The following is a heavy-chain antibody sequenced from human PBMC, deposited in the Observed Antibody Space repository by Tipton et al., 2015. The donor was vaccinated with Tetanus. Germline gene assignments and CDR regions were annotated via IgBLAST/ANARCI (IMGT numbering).Heavy chain of an antibody. CDR3: ARRLIQNLFDP. Sequence: TLSLTCTVSGDSISTSAYYWGWIRQPPGKGLDWIGSIYYSGLTYYNPSLKSRVTISVDTSKNQFSLKLTSVTAADTAVYYCARRLIQNLFDPWGQGTLVTVSS. V-gene: IGHV4-39*07. CDR2: IYYSGLT. D-gene: IGHD2-8*01. CDR1: GDSISTSAYY. J-gene: IGHJ5*02.